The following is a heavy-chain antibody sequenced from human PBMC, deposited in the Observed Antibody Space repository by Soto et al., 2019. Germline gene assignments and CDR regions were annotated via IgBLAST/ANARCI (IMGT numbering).Heavy chain of an antibody. CDR2: IIPIFGTA. Sequence: SVKVSCKASGGTFSSYAISWVRQAPGQGLEWMGGIIPIFGTANYAQKFQGRVTITADESTSTAYMELSSLRSEDTAVYYCAVFQVGDIVVVPAAMGSIDYWGQGTLVTVSS. D-gene: IGHD2-2*01. V-gene: IGHV1-69*13. CDR1: GGTFSSYA. J-gene: IGHJ4*02. CDR3: AVFQVGDIVVVPAAMGSIDY.